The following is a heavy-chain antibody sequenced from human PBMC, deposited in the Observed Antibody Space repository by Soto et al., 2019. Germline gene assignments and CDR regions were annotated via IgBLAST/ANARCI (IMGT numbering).Heavy chain of an antibody. J-gene: IGHJ4*02. CDR3: ARGGRPIDY. Sequence: QFQLVQSGSEEKKPGASVKVSCKASGYTFTDYAMHWVRQAPGQMLEWVGWINAGNGNTTYSEKFQGRVTITRDTYASTDYMALSSVRSEDTAVYCCARGGRPIDYWGQGTLVTVSS. D-gene: IGHD1-1*01. V-gene: IGHV1-3*05. CDR1: GYTFTDYA. CDR2: INAGNGNT.